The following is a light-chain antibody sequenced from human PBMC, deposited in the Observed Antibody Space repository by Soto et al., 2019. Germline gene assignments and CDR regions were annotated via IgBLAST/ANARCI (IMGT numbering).Light chain of an antibody. CDR1: QSISNY. V-gene: IGKV1-39*01. CDR3: QQSYISSTLT. J-gene: IGKJ4*01. CDR2: AAS. Sequence: DIQMTQSPSSLSASVGDRVIITCRTSQSISNYLNWYQHKPGKAPKVLISAASNLQSGVPSRFSGSGSGTVFTLTISSLQPEDFATYFCQQSYISSTLTFGGGTKVDIX.